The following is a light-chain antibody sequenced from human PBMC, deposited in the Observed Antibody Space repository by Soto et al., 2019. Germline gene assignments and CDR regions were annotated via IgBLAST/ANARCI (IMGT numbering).Light chain of an antibody. CDR3: LQDNSYPRT. CDR2: GPF. J-gene: IGKJ1*01. Sequence: AIQMTQSPSSLSASVGDRVTITCRASQGIRTELGWYQQKPGKAPKLLIYGPFTLHGGVPSRFSGSGSGTDFTLTISSLQPDDFATYYCLQDNSYPRTFGQGTKVEIK. V-gene: IGKV1-6*02. CDR1: QGIRTE.